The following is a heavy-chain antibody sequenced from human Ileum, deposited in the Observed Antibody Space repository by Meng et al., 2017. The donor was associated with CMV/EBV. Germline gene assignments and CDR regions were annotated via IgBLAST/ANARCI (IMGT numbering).Heavy chain of an antibody. J-gene: IGHJ4*02. CDR1: GFTFHNYN. CDR2: ISFSSSYI. D-gene: IGHD3-3*02. CDR3: TRDPISGASYFDY. V-gene: IGHV3-21*06. Sequence: SCATSGFTFHNYNLNWVRQAPGKGLEWVASISFSSSYIYYADSVKGRFTVSRDNTRTSMYLQMDGLRAEDTAVYYCTRDPISGASYFDYWGQGTLVTVSS.